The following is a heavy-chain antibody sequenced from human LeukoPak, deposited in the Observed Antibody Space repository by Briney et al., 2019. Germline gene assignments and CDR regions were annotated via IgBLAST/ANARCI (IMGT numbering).Heavy chain of an antibody. J-gene: IGHJ4*02. V-gene: IGHV1-2*02. D-gene: IGHD1-26*01. CDR2: INPNSGGT. CDR3: ERDTYRHVVGATCLY. CDR1: GYTFTGYY. Sequence: GASVKVSCKASGYTFTGYYMHCVRQAPGQGLEWMGWINPNSGGTNYAQKFQGRVTMTRDTSISTAYMELSRLRSDDTAVYYCERDTYRHVVGATCLYWGQGTLVTVSS.